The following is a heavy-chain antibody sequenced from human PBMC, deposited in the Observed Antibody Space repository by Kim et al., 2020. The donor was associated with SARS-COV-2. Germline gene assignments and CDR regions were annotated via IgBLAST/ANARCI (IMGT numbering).Heavy chain of an antibody. J-gene: IGHJ3*02. Sequence: GGSLRLSCAASGFTFSSYAMSWVRQAPGKGLEWVSAISGSGGSTYYADSVKGRFTISRDNSKNTLYLQMNSLRDEDTAVYYCAKAGVYKWWLQLRVAFDIWGQGTMVTVSS. CDR2: ISGSGGST. CDR1: GFTFSSYA. V-gene: IGHV3-23*01. CDR3: AKAGVYKWWLQLRVAFDI. D-gene: IGHD5-12*01.